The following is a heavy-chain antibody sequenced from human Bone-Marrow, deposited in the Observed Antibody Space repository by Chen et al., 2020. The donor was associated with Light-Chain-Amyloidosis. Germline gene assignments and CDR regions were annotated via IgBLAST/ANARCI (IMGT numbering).Heavy chain of an antibody. D-gene: IGHD3-10*01. J-gene: IGHJ3*02. CDR3: ARVGDGSNRSEALEI. Sequence: EVQLVQSGGGLVQPGGSLRLSCAVSGFTFSRYWMSWVRQAPGKGLEWVTNIKEDGSEKYYVDSVKGRFTISRDNAKNSVYLQMNSLRAEDTAVYYCARVGDGSNRSEALEIWGQGTMVTVSS. CDR2: IKEDGSEK. V-gene: IGHV3-7*01. CDR1: GFTFSRYW.